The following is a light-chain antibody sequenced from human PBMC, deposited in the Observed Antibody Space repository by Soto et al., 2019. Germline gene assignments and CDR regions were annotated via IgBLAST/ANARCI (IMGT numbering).Light chain of an antibody. Sequence: DIQMTQSPSSLSASVGDRVTITCRASQSISSYLNWYQQKPGKATKLLIYAASSLQSGVPSRFSGSGSGTDFTLTISSLQPEDFATYYCQQSYSTPWTLGQGTKVDIK. CDR2: AAS. J-gene: IGKJ1*01. CDR1: QSISSY. V-gene: IGKV1-39*01. CDR3: QQSYSTPWT.